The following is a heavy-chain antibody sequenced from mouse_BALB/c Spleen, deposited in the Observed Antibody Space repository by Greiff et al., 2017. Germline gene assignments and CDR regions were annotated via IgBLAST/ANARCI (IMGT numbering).Heavy chain of an antibody. J-gene: IGHJ3*01. CDR2: ISSGSSTI. CDR1: GFTFRSFG. CDR3: ARSDYGSSVAY. V-gene: IGHV5-17*02. Sequence: EVQGVESGGGLVQPGGSRTLSCAASGFTFRSFGMHWVRQAPEKGLEWVAYISSGSSTIYYAATVTGRLTISRDNPKNTLCLQMTSLRSEDTAMYYCARSDYGSSVAYWGQGTLVTVSA. D-gene: IGHD1-1*01.